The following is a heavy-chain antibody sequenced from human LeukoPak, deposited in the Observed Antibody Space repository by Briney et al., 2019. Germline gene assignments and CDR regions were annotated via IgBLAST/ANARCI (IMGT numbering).Heavy chain of an antibody. CDR1: GYTFSGYY. J-gene: IGHJ3*02. CDR2: INPNSGGT. Sequence: ASVKVSCKASGYTFSGYYIHWVRQAPGQGLEWMGWINPNSGGTNYAQKFQGRVTMTRDTSISTAYMELSRLRSDDTAVYYCATRAGDFWSGYPLDAFDIWGQGTMVTVSS. V-gene: IGHV1-2*02. CDR3: ATRAGDFWSGYPLDAFDI. D-gene: IGHD3-3*01.